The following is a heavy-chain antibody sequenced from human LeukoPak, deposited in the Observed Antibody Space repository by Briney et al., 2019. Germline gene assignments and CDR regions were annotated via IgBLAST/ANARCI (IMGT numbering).Heavy chain of an antibody. V-gene: IGHV3-21*01. CDR1: GFTFSTYS. CDR3: ARSVPAAIKNDAFDM. D-gene: IGHD2-2*02. Sequence: GSLRLSCAASGFTFSTYSMNWVRQAPGKGLEGVSSISSGGSYIFYADSLKGRFTISRSNAKNSLFLQMNSLRAEDTAVYYCARSVPAAIKNDAFDMWGHGTMVTVSS. J-gene: IGHJ3*02. CDR2: ISSGGSYI.